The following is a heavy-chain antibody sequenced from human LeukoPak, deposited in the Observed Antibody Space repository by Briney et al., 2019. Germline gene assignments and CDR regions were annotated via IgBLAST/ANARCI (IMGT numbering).Heavy chain of an antibody. D-gene: IGHD6-13*01. CDR3: ARGYSSSWYGWSWFDP. J-gene: IGHJ5*02. CDR1: GYSFTSLD. Sequence: GASVKVSCKASGYSFTSLDINWVRQATGQGLEWMGWMNPNSGNTGYAQKFQGRVTITRNTSISTAYMELSSLRSEDTAVYYCARGYSSSWYGWSWFDPWGQGTLVTVSS. V-gene: IGHV1-8*01. CDR2: MNPNSGNT.